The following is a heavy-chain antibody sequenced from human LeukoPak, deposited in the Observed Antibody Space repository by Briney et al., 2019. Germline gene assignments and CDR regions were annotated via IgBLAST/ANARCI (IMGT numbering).Heavy chain of an antibody. J-gene: IGHJ4*02. V-gene: IGHV4-34*01. CDR3: ASYMIVVGPIDY. CDR1: GGSFSGYY. CDR2: INHGGST. D-gene: IGHD3-22*01. Sequence: PSETLSLTCAVYGGSFSGYYWSWIRQPPGKGLEWIGEINHGGSTNYNPSLKSRVTISVDTSKNQFSLKLSSVTAADTAVYYCASYMIVVGPIDYWGQGTLVTVSS.